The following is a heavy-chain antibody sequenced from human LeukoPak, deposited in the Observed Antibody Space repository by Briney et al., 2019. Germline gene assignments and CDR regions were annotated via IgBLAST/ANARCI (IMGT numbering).Heavy chain of an antibody. V-gene: IGHV3-48*03. D-gene: IGHD3-10*01. CDR2: ISSSGSTI. CDR1: GFTFSSYE. CDR3: AKVSGLWFGELYPDY. J-gene: IGHJ4*02. Sequence: GGSLRLSCAASGFTFSSYEMNWVRQAPGKGLEWVSYISSSGSTIYYADSVKGRFTISRDNAKNTLYLQMNSLRAEDTAVYYCAKVSGLWFGELYPDYWGQGTLVTVSS.